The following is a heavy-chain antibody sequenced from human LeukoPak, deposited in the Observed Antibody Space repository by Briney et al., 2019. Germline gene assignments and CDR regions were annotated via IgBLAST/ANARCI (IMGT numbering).Heavy chain of an antibody. CDR2: IKQDGSEK. CDR3: ARVNDCDFWSGYSDY. V-gene: IGHV3-7*04. D-gene: IGHD3-3*01. J-gene: IGHJ4*02. CDR1: GFTFSSYW. Sequence: GGSLRLSCAASGFTFSSYWMSWVRQAPGKGLEWVANIKQDGSEKYYVDSVKGRFTISRDNAKNSLYLQMNSLRAEDTAVYYCARVNDCDFWSGYSDYWGQGTLVTVSS.